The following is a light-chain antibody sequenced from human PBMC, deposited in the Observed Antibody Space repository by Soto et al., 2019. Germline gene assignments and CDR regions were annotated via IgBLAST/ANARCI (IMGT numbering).Light chain of an antibody. Sequence: EFVLTQSPGTLSLSPGERATLSCRASQTVRNNYLAWYQQKPGQAPRLLIYDASSRATGIPARFSGSGSGTDFTLTISSLEPEDFAVYYCQQRSNWPPLTFGGGTKVDIK. V-gene: IGKV3D-20*02. CDR3: QQRSNWPPLT. CDR1: QTVRNNY. CDR2: DAS. J-gene: IGKJ4*01.